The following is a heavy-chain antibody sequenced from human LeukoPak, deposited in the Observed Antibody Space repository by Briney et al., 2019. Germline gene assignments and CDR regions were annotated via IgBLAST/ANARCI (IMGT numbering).Heavy chain of an antibody. D-gene: IGHD2-2*01. CDR1: GGSFNNYY. V-gene: IGHV4-59*01. CDR2: IYYSGST. Sequence: PSETLSLTCTVSGGSFNNYYWSWIRQPPGKGLEWIGYIYYSGSTNYNPSLKSRVTLSIDTSKNQFSLKMNSVTAADTAVYYCARAVRGYCSSTSCSSKPFDYWGQGTLVTVSS. J-gene: IGHJ4*02. CDR3: ARAVRGYCSSTSCSSKPFDY.